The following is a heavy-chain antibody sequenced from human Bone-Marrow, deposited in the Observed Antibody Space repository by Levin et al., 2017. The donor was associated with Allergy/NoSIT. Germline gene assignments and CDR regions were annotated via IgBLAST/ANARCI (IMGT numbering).Heavy chain of an antibody. CDR1: GYTFTGYY. CDR3: AGNNKYGVFYMDV. Sequence: GGSLRLSCKASGYTFTGYYLHWVRQAPGQGLEWMGIINPSSGTTYYAQKFQGRVTMTWDASTSTVYMELSSLRSEDTAVFYCAGNNKYGVFYMDVWGKGTPVTVSS. J-gene: IGHJ6*03. V-gene: IGHV1-46*01. D-gene: IGHD4-17*01. CDR2: INPSSGTT.